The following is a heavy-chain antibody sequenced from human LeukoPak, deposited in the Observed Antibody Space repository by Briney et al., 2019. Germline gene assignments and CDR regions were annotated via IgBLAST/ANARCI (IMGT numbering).Heavy chain of an antibody. D-gene: IGHD2-15*01. V-gene: IGHV3-30*18. CDR2: ISYDGSNK. CDR3: AKDGGGYCSGGSCYPGRLDY. Sequence: GRSVRLSCAASGFTFSSYGMHWVRQAPGKGREWVAVISYDGSNKYYADSVKGRFTISRDNSKNTLYLQMNSLRAEDTAVYYCAKDGGGYCSGGSCYPGRLDYWGQGTMVTVSS. CDR1: GFTFSSYG. J-gene: IGHJ4*02.